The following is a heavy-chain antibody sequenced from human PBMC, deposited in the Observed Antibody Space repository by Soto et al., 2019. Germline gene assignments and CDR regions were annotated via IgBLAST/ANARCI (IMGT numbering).Heavy chain of an antibody. CDR2: IYYSGST. J-gene: IGHJ4*02. CDR1: GASISSGDYY. V-gene: IGHV4-30-4*01. Sequence: PSETLSLTCTVSGASISSGDYYWTWIRQPPGKGLEWIGSIYYSGSTYYNPSLKSRVTISVDTPNNQFSLKLSSVTAADTAVYYCARASYDSSTYYLDYWGQGTLVTVSS. D-gene: IGHD3-22*01. CDR3: ARASYDSSTYYLDY.